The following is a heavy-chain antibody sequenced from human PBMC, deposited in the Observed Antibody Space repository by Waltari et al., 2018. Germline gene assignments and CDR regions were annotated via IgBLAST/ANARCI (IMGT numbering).Heavy chain of an antibody. CDR1: EFTFSSNA. D-gene: IGHD3-22*01. J-gene: IGHJ3*02. CDR3: AGPGDYDHDAFDM. V-gene: IGHV3-30*15. Sequence: QVQLVESGGGVVQPGRSLRVSCVASEFTFSSNAMPWVIQAPGKGLEWVAGISYDGTKKRHADSVKGRFTISRDNSKNTLYLQMSSLRDEDTAIYFCAGPGDYDHDAFDMWGQGTMVTVSS. CDR2: ISYDGTKK.